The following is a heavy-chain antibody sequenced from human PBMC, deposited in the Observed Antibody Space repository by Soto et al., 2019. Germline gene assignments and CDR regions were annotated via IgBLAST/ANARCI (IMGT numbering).Heavy chain of an antibody. CDR2: IIPIFGTA. Sequence: SVKVSCKASGGTFSSYAISWVRQAPGQGLEWMGGIIPIFGTANYVQKFQGRVTITADKSTSTAYMELSSLRSEDTAVYYCARVGTGTIYLGVNYYYYGMDVWGQGTTVTVSS. J-gene: IGHJ6*02. CDR3: ARVGTGTIYLGVNYYYYGMDV. V-gene: IGHV1-69*06. CDR1: GGTFSSYA. D-gene: IGHD1-7*01.